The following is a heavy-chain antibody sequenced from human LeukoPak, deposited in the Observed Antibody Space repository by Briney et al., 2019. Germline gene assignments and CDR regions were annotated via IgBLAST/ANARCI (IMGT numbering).Heavy chain of an antibody. CDR1: GFSLSTSGMC. CDR3: ARMRPPDYYDSSGYYYRYFDY. J-gene: IGHJ4*02. CDR2: IDWDDDK. Sequence: SGPTLVNPTQTLTLTCTFSGFSLSTSGMCVSWIRQPPGKALEWLARIDWDDDKYYSTSLKTRLTISKDTSKNQVVLTMTNMDPVDTATYYCARMRPPDYYDSSGYYYRYFDYWGQGTLVTVSS. D-gene: IGHD3-22*01. V-gene: IGHV2-70*11.